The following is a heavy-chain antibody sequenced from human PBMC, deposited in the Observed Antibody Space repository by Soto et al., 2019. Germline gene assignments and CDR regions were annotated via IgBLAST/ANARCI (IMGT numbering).Heavy chain of an antibody. Sequence: QVQLQESGPGLVKPSETLSLNCTVSGGSISTYYWSWIRQPPGKGLEWIGHIYYSGSTKYNPSLKSRVTISVDTSRNQFSLKLNSVTAADTAVYYCARHGYYGDRFDYWGQRTLVTVSS. CDR2: IYYSGST. D-gene: IGHD4-17*01. CDR1: GGSISTYY. V-gene: IGHV4-59*08. CDR3: ARHGYYGDRFDY. J-gene: IGHJ4*02.